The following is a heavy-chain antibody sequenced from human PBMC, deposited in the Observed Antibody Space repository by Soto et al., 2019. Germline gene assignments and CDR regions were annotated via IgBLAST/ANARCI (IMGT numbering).Heavy chain of an antibody. CDR3: ARDSHYVVVAATHHQRMDV. CDR2: ISSSGSTI. Sequence: GGSLRLSCAASGFTFSDYYMSWIRQAPGKGLEWVSYISSSGSTIYYADSVKGRFTISRDNAKNSLYLQMNSLRAEDTAVYYCARDSHYVVVAATHHQRMDVWGKGTTVTVSS. V-gene: IGHV3-11*01. J-gene: IGHJ6*03. CDR1: GFTFSDYY. D-gene: IGHD2-15*01.